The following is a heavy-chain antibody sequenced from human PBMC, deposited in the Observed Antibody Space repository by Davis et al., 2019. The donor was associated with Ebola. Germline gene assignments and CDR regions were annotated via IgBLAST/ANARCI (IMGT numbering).Heavy chain of an antibody. Sequence: AASVKVSCKASGGTFSSYAISWVRQAPGQGLEWMGGIIPIFGTANYAQKFQGRVTITADKSTSTAYMELSSLRSEDTAVYYCASPGGSWGFDYWGQGTLVTVSS. CDR2: IIPIFGTA. J-gene: IGHJ4*02. D-gene: IGHD3-16*01. CDR1: GGTFSSYA. V-gene: IGHV1-69*06. CDR3: ASPGGSWGFDY.